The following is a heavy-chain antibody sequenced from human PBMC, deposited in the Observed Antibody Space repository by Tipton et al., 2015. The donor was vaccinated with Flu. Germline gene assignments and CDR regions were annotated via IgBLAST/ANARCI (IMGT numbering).Heavy chain of an antibody. D-gene: IGHD1-14*01. CDR2: IIPVFGAP. Sequence: QVQLVQSGAEVQKPGSSVKVSCKTSGGTFSTYATSWVRQAPGQGPEWMGGIIPVFGAPKYAQKFQGRVTNTADGPTNSVYMELSSLTSEDTAVYYCARNRITGAPRDFDYWGLGTLVTVSS. J-gene: IGHJ4*02. CDR1: GGTFSTYA. V-gene: IGHV1-69*01. CDR3: ARNRITGAPRDFDY.